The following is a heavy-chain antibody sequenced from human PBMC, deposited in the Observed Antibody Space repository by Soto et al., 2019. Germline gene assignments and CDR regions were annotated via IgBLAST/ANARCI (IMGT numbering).Heavy chain of an antibody. CDR2: ISAYNGST. CDR3: ARGSNDIDY. CDR1: GYTFTSYG. J-gene: IGHJ4*02. D-gene: IGHD3-9*01. Sequence: ASVKFSCKASGYTFTSYGISWVRQAPGQVREWRGWISAYNGSTNYXXKLQGRVXXTADASRSTAXVELRXLGSDDTAVYYCARGSNDIDYWGQGTLVTVSS. V-gene: IGHV1-18*01.